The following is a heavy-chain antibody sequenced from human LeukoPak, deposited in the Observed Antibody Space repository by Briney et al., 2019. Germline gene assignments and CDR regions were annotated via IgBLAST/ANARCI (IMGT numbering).Heavy chain of an antibody. CDR1: GFTFSSYS. V-gene: IGHV3-21*01. D-gene: IGHD3-10*01. CDR3: TRGHGSGSYRYFDY. CDR2: ISSSSSYI. J-gene: IGHJ4*02. Sequence: GGSLRLSCAASGFTFSSYSMTWVRQAPGKGLEWVSSISSSSSYIYYADSVKGRFTISRDNAKNSPYLQMNSLRAEDTAVYYCTRGHGSGSYRYFDYWGQGTLVTVSS.